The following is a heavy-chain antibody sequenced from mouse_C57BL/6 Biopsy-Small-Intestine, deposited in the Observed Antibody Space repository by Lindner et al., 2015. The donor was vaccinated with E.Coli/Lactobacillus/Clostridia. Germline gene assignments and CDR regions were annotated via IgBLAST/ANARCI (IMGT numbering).Heavy chain of an antibody. CDR1: GYTFTDYY. V-gene: IGHV1-84*01. Sequence: VQLQESGPELVKPGASVKISCKASGYTFTDYYINWVKQRPGQGLEWIGWIYPGSRNTKYNEKFKGKATLTVDTSSSTAYMQLSSLTSEDSAVYFCAREYYYGSSYGGYFDVWGTGTRSPSPQ. J-gene: IGHJ1*03. CDR2: IYPGSRNT. CDR3: AREYYYGSSYGGYFDV. D-gene: IGHD1-1*01.